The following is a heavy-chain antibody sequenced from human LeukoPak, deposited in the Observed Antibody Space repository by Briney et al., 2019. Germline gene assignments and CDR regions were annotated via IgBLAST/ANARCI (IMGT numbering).Heavy chain of an antibody. D-gene: IGHD3-10*01. CDR2: IYTSGST. V-gene: IGHV4-4*07. J-gene: IGHJ4*02. Sequence: PSETLSLTCTVSGGSISSYYWSWIRQPAGKGLEWIGRIYTSGSTNYNPSLKSRVTMSVDTSKNQFSLKLSSVTAADTAVYYCARGGVIYYYGSGSYLARGSYDYWGQGTLVTVSS. CDR1: GGSISSYY. CDR3: ARGGVIYYYGSGSYLARGSYDY.